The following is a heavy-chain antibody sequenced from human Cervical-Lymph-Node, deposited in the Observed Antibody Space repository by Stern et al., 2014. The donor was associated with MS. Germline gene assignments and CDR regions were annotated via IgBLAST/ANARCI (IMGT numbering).Heavy chain of an antibody. V-gene: IGHV3-9*01. CDR1: GFNFDEYD. Sequence: EVQLVESGGGLAQPGRSLRLSCGASGFNFDEYDMHWVRQGPGKGLEWVSGISWGSARIGYVDSVKGRFTISRDNARNSLYLQMNSLRSDDTALYYCARAGSLAAGPFDFWGQGTLVTVSS. D-gene: IGHD6-13*01. CDR3: ARAGSLAAGPFDF. J-gene: IGHJ4*02. CDR2: ISWGSARI.